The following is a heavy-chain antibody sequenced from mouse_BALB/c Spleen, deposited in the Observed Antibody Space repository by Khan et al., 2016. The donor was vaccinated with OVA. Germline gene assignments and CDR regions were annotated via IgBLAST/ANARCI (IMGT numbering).Heavy chain of an antibody. J-gene: IGHJ3*01. Sequence: QVQLQQSGAELVRPGVSVKISCKGSGYTFTDFTMHWVKQSHAMSLEWIGVISTYYGDATYNQKFKDKATMPVDNSSSTAYMELARLTSEDSAICICTRGGGGNRFAYWGQGTLVTVSA. V-gene: IGHV1S137*01. CDR2: ISTYYGDA. CDR1: GYTFTDFT. CDR3: TRGGGGNRFAY.